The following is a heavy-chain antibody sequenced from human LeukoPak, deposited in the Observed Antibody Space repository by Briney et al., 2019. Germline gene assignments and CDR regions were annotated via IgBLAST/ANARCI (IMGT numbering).Heavy chain of an antibody. V-gene: IGHV4-59*08. CDR3: ARRADYFSTTGYDKFDY. Sequence: SETLSLTCTVSGGSITGYYWSWVRQPPGKGLEWIGYLYYSGGTDYNRSLKSRVTMSVDTSKNQFSLKLRFVTAADTAVYYCARRADYFSTTGYDKFDYWGRGSLVTVSS. J-gene: IGHJ4*02. CDR1: GGSITGYY. D-gene: IGHD3-9*01. CDR2: LYYSGGT.